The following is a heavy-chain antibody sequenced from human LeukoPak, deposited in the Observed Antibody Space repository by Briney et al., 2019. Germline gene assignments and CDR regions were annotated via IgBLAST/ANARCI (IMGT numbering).Heavy chain of an antibody. V-gene: IGHV1-8*01. D-gene: IGHD5-12*01. CDR1: GYTFTSYD. J-gene: IGHJ4*02. Sequence: ASVKVSCRASGYTFTSYDIFWVRQATGQGLEWMGWMSPNSGSTDSAQKFQGRITMTRDTSISTAYMELSSLRSDDTAVYFCARDRGTAYDAAGGYWGQGTLVTVSS. CDR3: ARDRGTAYDAAGGY. CDR2: MSPNSGST.